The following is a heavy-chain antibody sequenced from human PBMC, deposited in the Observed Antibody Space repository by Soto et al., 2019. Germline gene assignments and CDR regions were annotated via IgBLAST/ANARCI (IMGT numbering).Heavy chain of an antibody. V-gene: IGHV6-1*01. D-gene: IGHD6-19*01. CDR3: ARGGIAVAGILYYYGMDV. CDR1: GDSVSSNSAA. Sequence: SQTLSLTCAISGDSVSSNSAAWNWIRQSPSRGLEWLGRTYYRSKWYNDYAVSVKSRITINPDTSKTQFSLQLNSVTTEGTAVYYCARGGIAVAGILYYYGMDVWGQGTTVTVSS. CDR2: TYYRSKWYN. J-gene: IGHJ6*01.